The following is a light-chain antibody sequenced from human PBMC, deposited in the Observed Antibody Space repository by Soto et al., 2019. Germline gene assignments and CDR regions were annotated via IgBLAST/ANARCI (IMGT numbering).Light chain of an antibody. J-gene: IGLJ1*01. Sequence: QSVLTQPPSVSAAPGQQVTISCSGSSSNIGDNYVSWYQHLPGTAPKLVVYDNDRRPSGIPGRFSGSKSGTSATLVITGLQTGDDADYYCGAGDDRLDGNYVFGTGTKLTVL. CDR3: GAGDDRLDGNYV. CDR1: SSNIGDNY. CDR2: DND. V-gene: IGLV1-51*01.